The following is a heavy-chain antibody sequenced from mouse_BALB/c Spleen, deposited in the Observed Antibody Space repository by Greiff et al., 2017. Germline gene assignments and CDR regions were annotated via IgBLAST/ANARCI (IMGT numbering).Heavy chain of an antibody. D-gene: IGHD2-13*01. CDR2: ISSGSSTI. CDR1: GFTFSSFG. Sequence: DVQLVESGGGLVQPGGSRKLSCAASGFTFSSFGMHWVRQAPEKGLEWVAYISSGSSTIYYADTVKGRFTISRDNPKNTLFLQMTSLRSEDTAMYYCARWGLLYYFDYWGQGTTLTVSS. V-gene: IGHV5-17*02. CDR3: ARWGLLYYFDY. J-gene: IGHJ2*01.